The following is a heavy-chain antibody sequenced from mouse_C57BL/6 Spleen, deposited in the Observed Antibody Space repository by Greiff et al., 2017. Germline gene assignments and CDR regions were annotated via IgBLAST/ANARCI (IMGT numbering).Heavy chain of an antibody. D-gene: IGHD1-1*01. CDR1: GFNIKDYY. Sequence: VQLQQSGAELVRPGASVKLSCTASGFNIKDYYMHWVKQRPEQGLEWIGRIDPEDGDTEYAPKFQGKATMTADTSSNTAYLQLSSLTSEDAAVYYCTALYGSSPWFAYWGQRTLVTVSA. V-gene: IGHV14-1*01. CDR2: IDPEDGDT. CDR3: TALYGSSPWFAY. J-gene: IGHJ3*01.